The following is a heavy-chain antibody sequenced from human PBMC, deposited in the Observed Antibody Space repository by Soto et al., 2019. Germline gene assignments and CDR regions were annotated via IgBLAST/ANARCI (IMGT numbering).Heavy chain of an antibody. Sequence: PGESLKISCQGFGYSFTSNWIGWVRQMPGKGLEWMGIINPVDSDIKYSPSFQGQVTISADKSIDTTYLQWSSLKASDTAMYYCARHQRDYGSRKSDCWGQGALVTVSS. D-gene: IGHD3-10*01. CDR2: INPVDSDI. CDR1: GYSFTSNW. J-gene: IGHJ4*02. CDR3: ARHQRDYGSRKSDC. V-gene: IGHV5-51*01.